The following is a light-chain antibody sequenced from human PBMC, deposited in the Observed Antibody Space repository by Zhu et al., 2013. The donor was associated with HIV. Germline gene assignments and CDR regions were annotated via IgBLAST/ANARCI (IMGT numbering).Light chain of an antibody. CDR2: DAS. V-gene: IGKV3-11*01. Sequence: EIVMTQSPVILSVSPGERATLSCRASQGVSSFLAWYQQKPGQAPRLLIFDASNRATGIPARFSGSGSGTDFTLTISSLEPEDFAVYYCQQRINWPWTFGQGTKVEIK. CDR3: QQRINWPWT. J-gene: IGKJ1*01. CDR1: QGVSSF.